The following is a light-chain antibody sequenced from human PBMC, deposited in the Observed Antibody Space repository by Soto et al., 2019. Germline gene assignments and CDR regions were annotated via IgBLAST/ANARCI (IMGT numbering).Light chain of an antibody. J-gene: IGKJ3*01. CDR3: QQYDNPLFT. CDR2: DAS. CDR1: QDISNF. V-gene: IGKV1-33*01. Sequence: DIPMTQSPSSLSASVGDRVTITCQASQDISNFLNWYQQKPGKAPKLLIYDASNLETGVPSRFSGSGSGTDFTFTISSLQPEDFATYFCQQYDNPLFTFGPGTKVDIK.